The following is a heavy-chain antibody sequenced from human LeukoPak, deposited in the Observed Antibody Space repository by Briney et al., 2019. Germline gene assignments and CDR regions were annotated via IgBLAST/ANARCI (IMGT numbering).Heavy chain of an antibody. D-gene: IGHD5-18*01. CDR1: GGSISSSNW. Sequence: SETLSLTCAVSGGSISSSNWWSWVRQPPGKGLEWIGEIYHSGSTNYNPSLKSRVTISVDKSKNQFSLKLSSVTAADTAVYYCARLLTDVDTAMARDIWGQGTLVTVSS. J-gene: IGHJ4*02. CDR2: IYHSGST. CDR3: ARLLTDVDTAMARDI. V-gene: IGHV4-4*02.